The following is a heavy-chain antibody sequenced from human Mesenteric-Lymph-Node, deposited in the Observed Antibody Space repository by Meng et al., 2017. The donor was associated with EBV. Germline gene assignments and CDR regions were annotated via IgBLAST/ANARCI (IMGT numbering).Heavy chain of an antibody. CDR3: ARSYDSTGYPTS. D-gene: IGHD3-22*01. J-gene: IGHJ5*02. CDR1: GFNFNDYY. V-gene: IGHV3-11*01. Sequence: LTLVESGRGLVKPEESLRLSCAASGFNFNDYYMIWIRRAPGKGLEWLSYTSSAGTTIYYAESVKRRFTISRDNAKNSLYLQMNSLRAEDTAVYYCARSYDSTGYPTSWGQGTLVTVSS. CDR2: TSSAGTTI.